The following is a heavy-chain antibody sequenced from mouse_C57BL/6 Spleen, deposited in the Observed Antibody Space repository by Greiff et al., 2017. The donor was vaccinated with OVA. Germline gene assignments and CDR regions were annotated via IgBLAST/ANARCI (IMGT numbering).Heavy chain of an antibody. Sequence: EVKLQESGGGLVKPGGSLKLSCAASGFTFSSYAMSWVRQTPEKRLEWVATISDGGSYTYYPDNVKGRFTISRDNAKNNLYLQMSHLKSEDTAMYYCAREHYGNYVDYWGQGTTLTVSS. J-gene: IGHJ2*01. V-gene: IGHV5-4*01. CDR2: ISDGGSYT. CDR1: GFTFSSYA. CDR3: AREHYGNYVDY. D-gene: IGHD2-1*01.